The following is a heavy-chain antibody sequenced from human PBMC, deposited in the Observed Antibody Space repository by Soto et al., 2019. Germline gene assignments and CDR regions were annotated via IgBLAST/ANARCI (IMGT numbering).Heavy chain of an antibody. CDR3: ARDILIVVVPSGLYYFDH. CDR2: INPSGGST. Sequence: ASVKVSCKASGYTFTSYYMHWVRQAPGQGLEWMGIINPSGGSTSYAQKFQGRVTMTRDTSTSTVYMELSSLRSEDTAVYYCARDILIVVVPSGLYYFDHLGQGT. V-gene: IGHV1-46*01. CDR1: GYTFTSYY. J-gene: IGHJ4*02. D-gene: IGHD2-2*01.